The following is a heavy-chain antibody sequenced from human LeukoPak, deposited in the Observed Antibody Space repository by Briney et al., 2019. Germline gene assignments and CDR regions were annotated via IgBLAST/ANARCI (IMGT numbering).Heavy chain of an antibody. CDR3: ASIAARRGGYYYYYYYMDV. CDR2: IYTSGST. D-gene: IGHD6-6*01. Sequence: PSETLSLTCTVSGGSISSYYWSWIRQPAGKGLEWIGRIYTSGSTNYNPSLKSRVTMSVDTSKNQFSLKLSSVTAADTAVYYCASIAARRGGYYYYYYYMDVWGKGTTVTVSS. CDR1: GGSISSYY. J-gene: IGHJ6*03. V-gene: IGHV4-4*07.